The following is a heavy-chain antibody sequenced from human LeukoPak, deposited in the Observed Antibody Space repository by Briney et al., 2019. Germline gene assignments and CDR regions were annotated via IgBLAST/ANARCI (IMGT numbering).Heavy chain of an antibody. V-gene: IGHV3-7*01. Sequence: GGSLSLSCAASGFTFSNYWMSWVRQAPGKGLEWVANIKEDGSEKYYVDSVKGRFTISRDNARNSLYLQMNSLGAEDTAVYYCASGRQLGYWGQGTLVTVSS. CDR3: ASGRQLGY. J-gene: IGHJ4*02. D-gene: IGHD6-13*01. CDR2: IKEDGSEK. CDR1: GFTFSNYW.